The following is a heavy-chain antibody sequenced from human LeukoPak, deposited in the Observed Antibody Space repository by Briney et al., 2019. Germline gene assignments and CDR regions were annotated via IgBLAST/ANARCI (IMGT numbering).Heavy chain of an antibody. CDR3: AKVAGAITMVRGEDY. V-gene: IGHV3-23*01. D-gene: IGHD3-10*01. CDR2: ISGSGGST. CDR1: GFIFNTYG. Sequence: GGTLRLSCAASGFIFNTYGMSWVRQAPGKGLEWVSAISGSGGSTYYADSVKGRFTISRDNSKNTLYLQMNSLRIEDTAVYYCAKVAGAITMVRGEDYWGQGTLVTVSS. J-gene: IGHJ4*02.